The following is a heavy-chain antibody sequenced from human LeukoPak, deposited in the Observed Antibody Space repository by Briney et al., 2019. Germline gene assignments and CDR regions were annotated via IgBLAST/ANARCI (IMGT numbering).Heavy chain of an antibody. Sequence: GGSLRLSCGASGFTFSNYAMSWVRQAPGKGLEWVAVKSYDGSNKYYADSVKGRFTISRDNSKNTLYLQMNSLRAEDTAVYYCGKGRDEGDFWSGYYTGTYFDYWGQGTLVTVSS. CDR1: GFTFSNYA. CDR3: GKGRDEGDFWSGYYTGTYFDY. CDR2: KSYDGSNK. D-gene: IGHD3-3*01. J-gene: IGHJ4*02. V-gene: IGHV3-30-3*01.